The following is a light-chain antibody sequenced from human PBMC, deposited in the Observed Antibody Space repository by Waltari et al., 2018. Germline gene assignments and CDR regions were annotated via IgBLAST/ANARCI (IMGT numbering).Light chain of an antibody. CDR1: SLRSYY. CDR3: NSRDSSGNHLV. V-gene: IGLV3-19*01. J-gene: IGLJ2*01. CDR2: GKN. Sequence: SSELTQDPAVSVALGQTVRITCQGDSLRSYYANWYQQKPGQAPVLVIYGKNNRPSGIPHRFSGSSSGNTASFTITGAQAEDEADYYCNSRDSSGNHLVFGGGTKLTVL.